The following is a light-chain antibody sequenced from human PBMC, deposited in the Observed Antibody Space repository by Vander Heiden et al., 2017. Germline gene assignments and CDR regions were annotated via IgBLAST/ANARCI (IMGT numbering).Light chain of an antibody. CDR3: QQYNNWRT. V-gene: IGKV3-15*01. Sequence: VMTQSPATLSVSPGERATFSCRASQSVSSNFAWYQQKPGQAPRLLIYGASTRATGVPARFSGSGSGTEFTLTISSLQSEDFAVYYCQQYNNWRTFGQGTKVEIK. J-gene: IGKJ1*01. CDR1: QSVSSN. CDR2: GAS.